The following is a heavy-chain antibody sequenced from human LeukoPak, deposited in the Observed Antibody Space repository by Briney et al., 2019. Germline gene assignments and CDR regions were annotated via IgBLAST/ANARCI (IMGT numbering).Heavy chain of an antibody. D-gene: IGHD2-15*01. V-gene: IGHV1-18*01. Sequence: ASVKVSCKASGYTFTSYGISWVRQAPGQGLEWMGWISGGNGNTDYPQTLQGRFTMTTDTSTNTAYMELRNLRSDDTAVYYCARDLPLGSMGGSAFDLWGQGTLVIVSS. CDR1: GYTFTSYG. CDR2: ISGGNGNT. J-gene: IGHJ4*02. CDR3: ARDLPLGSMGGSAFDL.